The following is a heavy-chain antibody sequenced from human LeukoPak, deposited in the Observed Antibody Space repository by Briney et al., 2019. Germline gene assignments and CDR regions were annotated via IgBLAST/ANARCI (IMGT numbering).Heavy chain of an antibody. Sequence: GGSLRLSCAASGFSFSSYGMHWVRQASGRGLEWVAFIRYDGSNKDYADSVKGRFTISRDNSKNTLYLEMNSLRAEDTAVYHCAKVRFSDSGRDGLDSWGQGTPVNVS. V-gene: IGHV3-30*02. J-gene: IGHJ5*01. CDR3: AKVRFSDSGRDGLDS. CDR2: IRYDGSNK. CDR1: GFSFSSYG. D-gene: IGHD5-12*01.